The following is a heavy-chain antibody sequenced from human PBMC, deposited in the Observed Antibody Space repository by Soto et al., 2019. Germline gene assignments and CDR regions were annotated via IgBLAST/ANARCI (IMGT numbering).Heavy chain of an antibody. J-gene: IGHJ3*02. Sequence: EVQLLESGGGLVQPGESLRLSCAFSGFIFGNYMMTWVRQAPGKGLEWVSTIRDGGESTYYADSVKGRFTISRDNSKNPVSLQMDSLGVEDTAVYYCAPHVHCSGGSCHYDAFDIRGQGTMVTVSS. V-gene: IGHV3-23*01. CDR3: APHVHCSGGSCHYDAFDI. D-gene: IGHD2-15*01. CDR1: GFIFGNYM. CDR2: IRDGGEST.